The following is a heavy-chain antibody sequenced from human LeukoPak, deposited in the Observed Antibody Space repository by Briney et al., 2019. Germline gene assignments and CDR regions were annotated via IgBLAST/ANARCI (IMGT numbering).Heavy chain of an antibody. CDR1: GFTFSSYG. J-gene: IGHJ4*02. CDR3: ARDMGYQYFDY. V-gene: IGHV3-33*08. CDR2: IWYDGSNK. D-gene: IGHD3-16*02. Sequence: GRSLRLSCAASGFTFSSYGMHWVRQAPGKGLEWVAVIWYDGSNKYYADSVKGRFTISRDNSKNTLYLQMNSLRAEDTVVYYCARDMGYQYFDYWGQGTLVTVSS.